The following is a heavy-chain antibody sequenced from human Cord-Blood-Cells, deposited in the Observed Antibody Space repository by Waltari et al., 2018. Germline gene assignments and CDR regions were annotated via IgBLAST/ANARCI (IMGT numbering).Heavy chain of an antibody. CDR1: GFTFRSSW. CDR2: IKQDGSEK. V-gene: IGHV3-7*01. D-gene: IGHD3-16*01. Sequence: EVQRVESGGGLVQSGGARSPSWSAPGFTFRSSWTSWVRQAPGEGLEWVANIKQDGSEKDYGDSVKGRFTISRDNAKNSLYLQMNSLRAEDTAVYYCARVWVYYFDYWGQGTLVTVSS. CDR3: ARVWVYYFDY. J-gene: IGHJ4*02.